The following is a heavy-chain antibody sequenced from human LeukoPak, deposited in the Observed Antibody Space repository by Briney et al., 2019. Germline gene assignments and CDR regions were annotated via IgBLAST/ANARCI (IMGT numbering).Heavy chain of an antibody. CDR1: GFTFSSYE. J-gene: IGHJ4*02. V-gene: IGHV3-48*03. CDR2: ISSSGSTM. D-gene: IGHD5-12*01. Sequence: GGSLRLSCAASGFTFSSYEMNWVRQAPGKGLEWVSYISSSGSTMYYADSVKGRFTISRDNAKNSLYLQMDSLRVDDTAIYYCARGLLEWLRLETYSFDYWGQGTLVTVSS. CDR3: ARGLLEWLRLETYSFDY.